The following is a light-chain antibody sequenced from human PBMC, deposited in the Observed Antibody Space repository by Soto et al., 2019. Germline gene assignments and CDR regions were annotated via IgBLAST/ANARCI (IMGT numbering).Light chain of an antibody. V-gene: IGLV2-14*03. Sequence: QSALTQPASVSGSPGQSITISCTGTNSDVGGYKYVSWYQHNPGKAPKLMFYGVDNRPSGVSNRFSASKSGNTASLTISGLQAEDEAEYYCVSYTSTTTLVFGGGTKLTVL. CDR1: NSDVGGYKY. CDR2: GVD. J-gene: IGLJ2*01. CDR3: VSYTSTTTLV.